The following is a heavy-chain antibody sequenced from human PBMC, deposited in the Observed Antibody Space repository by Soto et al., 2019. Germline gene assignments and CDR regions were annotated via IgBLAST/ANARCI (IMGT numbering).Heavy chain of an antibody. CDR2: ISYDGSNK. CDR3: AKLVERARRDAFDI. Sequence: GGSLRLSCAASGFTFSSYGMHWVRQAPGKGLEWVAVISYDGSNKYYADSVKGRFTISRDNSKNTLYLQMNSLRAEDTAVYYCAKLVERARRDAFDILGQGTMVIGSS. D-gene: IGHD6-6*01. J-gene: IGHJ3*02. CDR1: GFTFSSYG. V-gene: IGHV3-30*18.